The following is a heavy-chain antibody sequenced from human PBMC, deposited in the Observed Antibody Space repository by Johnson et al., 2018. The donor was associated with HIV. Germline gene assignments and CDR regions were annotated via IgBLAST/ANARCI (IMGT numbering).Heavy chain of an antibody. J-gene: IGHJ3*02. V-gene: IGHV3-9*01. Sequence: VESGGGVVQPGRSLRLSCAASGFTFDDYAMHWVRQAPGKGLELVSGISWNSGSIGYADSVKGRFTISRDNAKNSLYLQMNSLRAEDTAVYYCARRFFPGITVALDAFDIWGQGTMVTVSS. CDR1: GFTFDDYA. CDR3: ARRFFPGITVALDAFDI. CDR2: ISWNSGSI. D-gene: IGHD6-19*01.